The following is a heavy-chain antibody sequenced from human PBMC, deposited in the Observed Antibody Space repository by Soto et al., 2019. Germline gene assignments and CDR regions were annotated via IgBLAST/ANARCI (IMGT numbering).Heavy chain of an antibody. V-gene: IGHV3-74*01. J-gene: IGHJ4*02. D-gene: IGHD5-18*01. CDR1: GFTFSDYR. CDR3: TRGRSGYSDGADY. Sequence: GGSLRLSCAASGFTFSDYRMHWVRQAPGKGLVWVARISSDGNSISDADSVKGRFTISRDKAKNTLYLLINSLRAEGTAVYYCTRGRSGYSDGADYWGQGTLVPVSS. CDR2: ISSDGNSI.